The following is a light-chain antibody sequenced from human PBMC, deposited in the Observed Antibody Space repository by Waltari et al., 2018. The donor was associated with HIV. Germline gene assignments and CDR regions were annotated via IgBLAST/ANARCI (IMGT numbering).Light chain of an antibody. CDR3: SSYAGNNNYV. Sequence: QPALTQPPSASGSPGQSVTISCTGTSRAIGTYTYVSWYQQHPGRAPTLLIYEVNKRPSGVPDRFSGSKSANTASLTVSGLQVADEADYYCSSYAGNNNYVFGTGTRVTVL. V-gene: IGLV2-8*01. CDR2: EVN. CDR1: SRAIGTYTY. J-gene: IGLJ1*01.